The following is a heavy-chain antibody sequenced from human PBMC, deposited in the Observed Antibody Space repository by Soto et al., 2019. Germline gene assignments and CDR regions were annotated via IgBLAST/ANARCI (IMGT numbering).Heavy chain of an antibody. V-gene: IGHV3-48*03. CDR2: ISSRGSTI. CDR1: GFTFISYE. J-gene: IGHJ6*02. CDR3: ARDWDYSDRLHYGMQV. Sequence: LRLSCAASGFTFISYEMNWVRQAPGNGLEWVSYISSRGSTIYYADSVKGRFTISRDNAKNSLYLQMNSLRAEDTAVYYCARDWDYSDRLHYGMQVWGQGTTVTVSS. D-gene: IGHD3-22*01.